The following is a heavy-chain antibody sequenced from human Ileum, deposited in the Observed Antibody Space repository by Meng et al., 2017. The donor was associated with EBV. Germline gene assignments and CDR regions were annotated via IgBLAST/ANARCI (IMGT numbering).Heavy chain of an antibody. Sequence: QLPLQGSGPGMGKASETLSLTCSVHGGSFCSRKYYWGWIRQPPGKALEWIASIYYSGTTYYNPSLQSRVSISVDKSKNQVSLNMTSMTAADTAVYYCASRELAPFDYWGQGTLVTVSS. CDR2: IYYSGTT. CDR3: ASRELAPFDY. D-gene: IGHD1-26*01. CDR1: GGSFCSRKYY. V-gene: IGHV4-39*07. J-gene: IGHJ4*02.